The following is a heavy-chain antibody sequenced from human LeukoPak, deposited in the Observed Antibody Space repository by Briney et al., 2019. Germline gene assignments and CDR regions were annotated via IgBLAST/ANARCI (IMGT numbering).Heavy chain of an antibody. CDR2: IYYSGST. J-gene: IGHJ6*02. CDR1: GGSISSYY. Sequence: PSETLSLTCTVSGGSISSYYWSRIRQPPGKGLEWIGYIYYSGSTNYNPSLKSRVTISVDTSKNQFSLKLSSVTAADTAVYYCARIVVPAVPDYYYYGMDVWGQGTTVTVSS. D-gene: IGHD2-2*01. V-gene: IGHV4-59*01. CDR3: ARIVVPAVPDYYYYGMDV.